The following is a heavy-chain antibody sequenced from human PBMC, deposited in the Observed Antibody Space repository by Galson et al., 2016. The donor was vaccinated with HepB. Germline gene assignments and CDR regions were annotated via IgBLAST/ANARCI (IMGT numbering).Heavy chain of an antibody. CDR2: ISPRGGTI. V-gene: IGHV3-11*01. D-gene: IGHD3-3*01. CDR3: ARDFVLRFLEEEYYGLDV. J-gene: IGHJ6*04. Sequence: SLRLSCAASGFSFSESYMSWIRQAPGKGLEWISHISPRGGTIVYTDSVKGRFTIARDNAKKALYLQMDSLRVEDTAVYYCARDFVLRFLEEEYYGLDVWGKGTTVTVSS. CDR1: GFSFSESY.